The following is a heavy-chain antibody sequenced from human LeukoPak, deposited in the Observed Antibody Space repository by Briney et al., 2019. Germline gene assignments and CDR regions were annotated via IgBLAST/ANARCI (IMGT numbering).Heavy chain of an antibody. CDR1: GGSISSYY. D-gene: IGHD3-22*01. J-gene: IGHJ3*02. CDR3: GGDSSGYLAFDI. CDR2: IYYSGST. V-gene: IGHV4-59*04. Sequence: KASETLSLTCTVSGGSISSYYWSWIRQPPGKGLEWIGYIYYSGSTYYNPSLKSRVTISVDTSKNQFSLKLSSVTAADTAVYYCGGDSSGYLAFDIWGQGTMVTVSS.